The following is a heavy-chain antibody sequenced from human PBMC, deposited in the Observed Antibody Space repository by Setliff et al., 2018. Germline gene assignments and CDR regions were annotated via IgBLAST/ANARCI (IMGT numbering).Heavy chain of an antibody. CDR2: INPSSGAT. CDR1: GYPFTGYY. V-gene: IGHV1-2*06. J-gene: IGHJ3*02. Sequence: ASVKVSCKASGYPFTGYYMYWVRQAPGQGLEWMGRINPSSGATISAQKFQGRVTMTSDTSISTAYMELGRLRSDDTSVYFCARDGGGDSDAFDIWGQGTMVTVSS. D-gene: IGHD3-16*01. CDR3: ARDGGGDSDAFDI.